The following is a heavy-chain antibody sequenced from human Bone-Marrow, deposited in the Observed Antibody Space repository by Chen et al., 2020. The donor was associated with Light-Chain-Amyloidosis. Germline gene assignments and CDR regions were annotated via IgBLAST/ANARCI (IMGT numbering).Heavy chain of an antibody. CDR2: ISSSSSTI. Sequence: EVQLVESGGGLVKPGGSLRLSSAASGFTFSSYSMNWVRQAPGKGLEWVSYISSSSSTIYYADSVKGRFTISRDNAKNSLYLQMNSLRAEDTAVYYCARDPLRFLEWTPSVPVWGQGTTVTVSS. CDR1: GFTFSSYS. J-gene: IGHJ6*02. D-gene: IGHD3-3*01. V-gene: IGHV3-48*01. CDR3: ARDPLRFLEWTPSVPV.